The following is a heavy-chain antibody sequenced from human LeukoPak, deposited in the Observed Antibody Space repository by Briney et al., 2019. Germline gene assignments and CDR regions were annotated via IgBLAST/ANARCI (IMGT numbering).Heavy chain of an antibody. Sequence: PGGSLRLSCAASGFTFRTYAMNWVREAPGKGLEWVSRITGSSGSIWYADSVRGRFTISRDNSNNMVYLQMNSLRAEDTALYFCAKDLTPDGLYDIDSWGQGTPVIVSS. D-gene: IGHD5/OR15-5a*01. CDR1: GFTFRTYA. CDR3: AKDLTPDGLYDIDS. CDR2: ITGSSGSI. V-gene: IGHV3-23*01. J-gene: IGHJ4*02.